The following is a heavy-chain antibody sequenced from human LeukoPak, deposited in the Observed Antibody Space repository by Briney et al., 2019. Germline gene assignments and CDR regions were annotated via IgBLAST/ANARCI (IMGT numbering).Heavy chain of an antibody. D-gene: IGHD3-3*01. Sequence: ASVKVSCKASGYTFTSYDINWVRQATGQGLEWMGWMNPNSGNTGYAQKFQGRVTITRNTSISTAYMELSSLRSEDTAVYYCALTYYDFWSGSNWFDYWGQGTLVTVSS. J-gene: IGHJ4*02. CDR3: ALTYYDFWSGSNWFDY. CDR2: MNPNSGNT. CDR1: GYTFTSYD. V-gene: IGHV1-8*03.